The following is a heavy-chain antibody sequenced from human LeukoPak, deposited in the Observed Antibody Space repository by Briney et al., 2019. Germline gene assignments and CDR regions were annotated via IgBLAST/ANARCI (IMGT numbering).Heavy chain of an antibody. D-gene: IGHD6-13*01. V-gene: IGHV3-7*02. J-gene: IGHJ4*02. CDR1: GFTFSSLW. CDR2: IKQDGSDQ. Sequence: GGSLRLSRAASGFTFSSLWMTWVRQAPGKGPEWVANIKQDGSDQYYVDSEKGRLNISRDNATNSVSLQMNSLKAEDTAVYYCARGGHPSSRYWEDWGQGTLVTVS. CDR3: ARGGHPSSRYWED.